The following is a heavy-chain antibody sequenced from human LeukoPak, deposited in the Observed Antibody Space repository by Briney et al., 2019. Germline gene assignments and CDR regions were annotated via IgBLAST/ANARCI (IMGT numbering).Heavy chain of an antibody. Sequence: GGSLRLSCAASGFTFSSYPMSWVRQAPGKGLEWVSTISGSTGSTDYVDSVKGRFTISRDNAKNSLYLQMNSLRAEDTAVYYCARHSYCTNGVCYTDWFDPWGQGTLVTVSS. CDR2: ISGSTGST. CDR1: GFTFSSYP. CDR3: ARHSYCTNGVCYTDWFDP. J-gene: IGHJ5*02. V-gene: IGHV3-23*01. D-gene: IGHD2-8*01.